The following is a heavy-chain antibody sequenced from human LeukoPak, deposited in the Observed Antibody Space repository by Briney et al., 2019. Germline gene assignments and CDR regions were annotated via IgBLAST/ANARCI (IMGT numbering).Heavy chain of an antibody. CDR1: GGSISSSYW. D-gene: IGHD6-13*01. CDR3: ARVYYSSSYDYWYFDL. V-gene: IGHV4-4*02. Sequence: SETLSLTCAVSGGSISSSYWWSWVRQPPGKGLEWIGEVYHSGSTNYNPSLKSRVTISVDKSKNQFSLKLSSVTAADTAVYYCARVYYSSSYDYWYFDLWGRGTLVTVSS. CDR2: VYHSGST. J-gene: IGHJ2*01.